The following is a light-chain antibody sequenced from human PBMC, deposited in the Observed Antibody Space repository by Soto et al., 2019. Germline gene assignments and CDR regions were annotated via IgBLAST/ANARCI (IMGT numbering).Light chain of an antibody. CDR2: DVS. Sequence: QSVLTQPASVSESPGQSITISCTGTSSDVGAYKYVSWYQQHPGKAPKLMIYDVSRRPSGVSNRFSGPKSGNTASLTISGLQAEDEADYYCSSYTTSSTLEFGGGTKLTVL. CDR3: SSYTTSSTLE. CDR1: SSDVGAYKY. J-gene: IGLJ2*01. V-gene: IGLV2-14*01.